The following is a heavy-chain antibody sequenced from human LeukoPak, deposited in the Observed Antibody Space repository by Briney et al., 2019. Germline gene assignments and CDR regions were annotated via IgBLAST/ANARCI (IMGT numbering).Heavy chain of an antibody. Sequence: GESLRLSCAASGFTFSSYAMSWVRQAPGKGLEWVSAISGSGGSTYYADSVKGRFTISRDNSKNTLYLQMNSLRAEDTAVYYCAKGRNEGQLVLDYWGQGTLVTVSS. J-gene: IGHJ4*02. CDR1: GFTFSSYA. CDR3: AKGRNEGQLVLDY. D-gene: IGHD6-13*01. CDR2: ISGSGGST. V-gene: IGHV3-23*01.